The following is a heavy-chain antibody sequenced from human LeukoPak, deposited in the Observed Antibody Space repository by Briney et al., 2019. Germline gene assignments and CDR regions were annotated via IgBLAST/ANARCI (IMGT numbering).Heavy chain of an antibody. CDR2: ISGSGGAGT. J-gene: IGHJ6*02. V-gene: IGHV3-23*01. CDR3: VKDPGGRPFYGTYV. D-gene: IGHD1-26*01. Sequence: GWALRLSCAGSGFTFSSYAMSWVRQAPGKGLEWVSTISGSGGAGTYYADSVKGRFTVSRDNSRNTLYLPMNSLRAEDTAVYYCVKDPGGRPFYGTYVWGHGTTVT. CDR1: GFTFSSYA.